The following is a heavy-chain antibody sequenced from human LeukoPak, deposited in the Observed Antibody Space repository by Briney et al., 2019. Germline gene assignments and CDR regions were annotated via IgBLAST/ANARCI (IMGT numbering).Heavy chain of an antibody. J-gene: IGHJ5*02. CDR1: GFTFSSYS. Sequence: PGGSMRLSCAASGFTFSSYSMNWVRQAPGKGLEWVSSISSSSSYIYYADAVKGRFTISRDNAKNSLYLQMNSLRAEDTAVYYCAIPGTTNWFDPWGQGTLSPSPQ. CDR3: AIPGTTNWFDP. V-gene: IGHV3-21*01. CDR2: ISSSSSYI. D-gene: IGHD4-11*01.